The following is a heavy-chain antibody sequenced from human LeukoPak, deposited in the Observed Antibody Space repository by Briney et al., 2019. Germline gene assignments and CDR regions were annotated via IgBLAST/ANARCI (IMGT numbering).Heavy chain of an antibody. CDR3: AVNYGTTAYSYDY. V-gene: IGHV5-51*01. Sequence: GESLKISCKGSGYSFSTYWIAWVRQMPGKGLEWIGSIYPGDSDTKYSPSFQGQVTISADKSITTAYLQWSSLKASDTAMYYCAVNYGTTAYSYDYWGQGTLVTVSS. J-gene: IGHJ4*02. CDR1: GYSFSTYW. CDR2: IYPGDSDT. D-gene: IGHD3-22*01.